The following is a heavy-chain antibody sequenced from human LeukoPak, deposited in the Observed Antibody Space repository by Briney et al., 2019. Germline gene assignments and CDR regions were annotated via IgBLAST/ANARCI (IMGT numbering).Heavy chain of an antibody. V-gene: IGHV1-18*01. CDR3: ARDPNIVEVPAAEGFDF. D-gene: IGHD2-2*01. Sequence: ASVKVSCKGSGYRFISYGISWMRQAPGQGLEWMGWISPYSGNTNYAQKFQGRVTVTTDTSTSTAYMELRSLASDDTAVYYCARDPNIVEVPAAEGFDFWGQGTLVIVSS. CDR2: ISPYSGNT. CDR1: GYRFISYG. J-gene: IGHJ4*02.